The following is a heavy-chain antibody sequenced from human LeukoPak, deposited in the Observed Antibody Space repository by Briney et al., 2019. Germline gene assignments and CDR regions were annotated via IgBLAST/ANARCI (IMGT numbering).Heavy chain of an antibody. J-gene: IGHJ4*02. CDR3: ARVGGSGWSPYYFDY. D-gene: IGHD6-19*01. Sequence: SETLSLTCTVSGGSISSYYWSWIRQPPGKGLEWIGSIYYSGSTYYNPSLKSRVTISVDTSKNQFSLKLSSVTAADTAVYYCARVGGSGWSPYYFDYWGQGTLVTVSS. V-gene: IGHV4-39*07. CDR2: IYYSGST. CDR1: GGSISSYY.